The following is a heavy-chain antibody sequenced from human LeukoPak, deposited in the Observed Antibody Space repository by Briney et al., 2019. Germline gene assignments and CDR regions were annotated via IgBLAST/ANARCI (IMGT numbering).Heavy chain of an antibody. CDR2: FCTRVST. V-gene: IGHV4-61*02. CDR3: ARCENYYGMVV. Sequence: KSSQTLSLTCSVSGGSISSGSYYWSWIRQPAGKGLEWIGCFCTRVSTNHNPSLKSRGTIAEDTSKNQFSLKLSSVTAADTAGYYCARCENYYGMVVWVQGTTVTVSS. J-gene: IGHJ6*02. CDR1: GGSISSGSYY.